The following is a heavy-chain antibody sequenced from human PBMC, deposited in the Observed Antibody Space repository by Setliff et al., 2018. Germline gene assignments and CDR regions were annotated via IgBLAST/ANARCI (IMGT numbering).Heavy chain of an antibody. CDR3: ARTGTYRYFDY. CDR2: IYHSGTT. V-gene: IGHV4-38-2*01. Sequence: PSETLSLTCAVSGYSISSGFYWGWIRQPPGKGLEWIGSIYHSGTTYYNPSLKSRVTMSVDTSKNHVSLKLSSVTAADTAVYYCARTGTYRYFDYWGQGTLVTVSS. D-gene: IGHD1-1*01. CDR1: GYSISSGFY. J-gene: IGHJ4*02.